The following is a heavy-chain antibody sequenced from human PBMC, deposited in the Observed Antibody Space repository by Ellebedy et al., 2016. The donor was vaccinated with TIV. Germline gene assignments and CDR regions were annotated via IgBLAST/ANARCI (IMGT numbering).Heavy chain of an antibody. CDR1: GFTVSSNY. CDR3: ARGIRAAAGTESWFDP. Sequence: GESLKISCAASGFTVSSNYMSWVRQAPGKGLEWVSVIYSGGSTYYADSVKGRFTISRDNAKNSLYLQMNSLRAEDTAVYYCARGIRAAAGTESWFDPWGQGTLVTVSS. D-gene: IGHD6-13*01. J-gene: IGHJ5*02. V-gene: IGHV3-53*01. CDR2: IYSGGST.